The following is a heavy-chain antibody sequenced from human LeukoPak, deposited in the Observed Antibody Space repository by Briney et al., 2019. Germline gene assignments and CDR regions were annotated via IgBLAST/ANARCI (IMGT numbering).Heavy chain of an antibody. Sequence: SETLSLTCTVSGGSISGYYWSWIRQPPGKGLEWIGYIYYSGSTNFHPSLTSRVTISVDTSKNQFSLKLSSVTAADTAVYYCARGKISSSAYFDYWGQGTLVTVSS. CDR3: ARGKISSSAYFDY. D-gene: IGHD6-6*01. V-gene: IGHV4-59*01. CDR1: GGSISGYY. CDR2: IYYSGST. J-gene: IGHJ4*02.